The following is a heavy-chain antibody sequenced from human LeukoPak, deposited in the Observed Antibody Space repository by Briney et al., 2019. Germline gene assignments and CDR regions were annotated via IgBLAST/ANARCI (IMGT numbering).Heavy chain of an antibody. Sequence: GGSLRLSCTASGLTCSNYGMHWVRQAPGKVLEYVSAISSNGGNTYYADSVKGRFTISRDNSKNTLYLQMGSLRAEDMAVYYCASASTYCSITGCPSGNHWGQGTLVTVSS. CDR2: ISSNGGNT. V-gene: IGHV3-64*02. J-gene: IGHJ5*02. D-gene: IGHD2-2*01. CDR3: ASASTYCSITGCPSGNH. CDR1: GLTCSNYG.